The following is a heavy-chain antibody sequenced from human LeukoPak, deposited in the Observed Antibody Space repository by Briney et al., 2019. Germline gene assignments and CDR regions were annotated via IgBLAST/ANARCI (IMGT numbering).Heavy chain of an antibody. Sequence: SVKVSCKASGGTFSSYAISWVRQAPGQGLEWMGRIIPILGIANYAQKFQGRVTITADKSTSTAYMELSSLRSEDTAVYYCARDSGHCSSTSCYTGDYGLHYYYYGMDVWGQGTTVTVSS. CDR1: GGTFSSYA. D-gene: IGHD2-2*02. CDR2: IIPILGIA. J-gene: IGHJ6*02. V-gene: IGHV1-69*04. CDR3: ARDSGHCSSTSCYTGDYGLHYYYYGMDV.